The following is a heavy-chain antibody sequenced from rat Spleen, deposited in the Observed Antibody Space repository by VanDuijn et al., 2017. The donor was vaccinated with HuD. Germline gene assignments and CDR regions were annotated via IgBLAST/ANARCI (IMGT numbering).Heavy chain of an antibody. CDR3: ARLLLPHYYVMDA. CDR2: ISPSGGST. V-gene: IGHV5-25*01. J-gene: IGHJ4*01. CDR1: GITFSNYD. Sequence: EVQLVESGGGLVQPGRSMKLSCTVSGITFSNYDMAWVRQAPTKGLEWVASISPSGGSTYYRDSVKGRFTVSRDNAKSTLYLQMDSLRSEDTATYYCARLLLPHYYVMDAWGQGASVTVSS. D-gene: IGHD1-1*01.